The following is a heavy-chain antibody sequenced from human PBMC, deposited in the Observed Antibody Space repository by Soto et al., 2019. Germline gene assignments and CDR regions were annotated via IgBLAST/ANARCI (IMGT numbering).Heavy chain of an antibody. CDR2: IYYSGST. D-gene: IGHD6-6*01. V-gene: IGHV4-39*02. CDR3: ARDGAGSSSGWFDP. Sequence: SETLSLTCTVSGGSISSSSYYRGWIRQPPGKGLEWIGSIYYSGSTYYNPSLKSRVTMTTDTSTSTAYMELRSLRSDDTAVYYCARDGAGSSSGWFDPWGQGTLVTVSS. J-gene: IGHJ5*02. CDR1: GGSISSSSYY.